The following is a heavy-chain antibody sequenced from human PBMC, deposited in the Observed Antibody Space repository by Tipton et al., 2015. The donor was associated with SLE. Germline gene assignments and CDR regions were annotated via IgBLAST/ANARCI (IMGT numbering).Heavy chain of an antibody. CDR3: VTTQYGYDSSGYSSFDY. J-gene: IGHJ4*02. CDR2: ISSSSSYI. CDR1: GFTFSSYS. V-gene: IGHV3-21*04. Sequence: GSLRLSCAASGFTFSSYSMNWVRQAPGKGLEWVSSISSSSSYIYYADSVKGRFTISRDNAKNSLYLQMNSLRAEDTAVYYCVTTQYGYDSSGYSSFDYWGQGTLVTVSS. D-gene: IGHD3-22*01.